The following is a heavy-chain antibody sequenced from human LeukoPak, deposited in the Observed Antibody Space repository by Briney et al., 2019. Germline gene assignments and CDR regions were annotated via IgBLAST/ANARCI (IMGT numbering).Heavy chain of an antibody. V-gene: IGHV1-24*01. Sequence: ASVKVSCKVSGYTLTELSTHWVRQAPGKGLEWMGGFDPEDGETIYAQKFQGRVTMTEDTSTDTAYMELSSLRSEDTAVYYCATDIDCSSTSCYSGFDPWGQGTLVTVSS. CDR3: ATDIDCSSTSCYSGFDP. CDR1: GYTLTELS. J-gene: IGHJ5*02. D-gene: IGHD2-2*02. CDR2: FDPEDGET.